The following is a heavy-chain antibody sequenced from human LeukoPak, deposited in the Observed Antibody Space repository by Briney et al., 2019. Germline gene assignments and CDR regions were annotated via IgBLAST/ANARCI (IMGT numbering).Heavy chain of an antibody. D-gene: IGHD1-14*01. V-gene: IGHV4-31*03. CDR3: AGLAPHRPLDY. Sequence: SETLSLTCTVSGGSISSGGYYWSWIRQHPGKGLEWIGYIYYSGNTYYNPSLKSRVTISVDTSKNQFSLKLSSVTAADTAVYYCAGLAPHRPLDYWGQGTPVTVSS. CDR2: IYYSGNT. J-gene: IGHJ4*02. CDR1: GGSISSGGYY.